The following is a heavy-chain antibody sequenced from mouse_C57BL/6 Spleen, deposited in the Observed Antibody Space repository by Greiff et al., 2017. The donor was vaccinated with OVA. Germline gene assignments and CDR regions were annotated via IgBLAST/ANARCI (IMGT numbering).Heavy chain of an antibody. J-gene: IGHJ3*01. CDR3: ARWGEGCSWYAY. CDR2: IYPDNGGT. Sequence: EVQLQQSGPELVKPGASVKLSCKASGYTFTGYYMDWVKQSHGKSLEWIGDIYPDNGGTISNQKFKGKATLTVDKSSSTAYMELRSLTSEDSAVYDCARWGEGCSWYAYWGQGTLVTVS. V-gene: IGHV1-18*01. CDR1: GYTFTGYY.